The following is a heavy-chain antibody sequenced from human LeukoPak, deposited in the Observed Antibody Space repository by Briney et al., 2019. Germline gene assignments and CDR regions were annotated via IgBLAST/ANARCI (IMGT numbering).Heavy chain of an antibody. CDR3: ARSSGGYLDY. CDR1: AFTFSSYG. V-gene: IGHV3-48*01. Sequence: GGSLRLSCAASAFTFSSYGMNWVRQAPGKGLEWVSYISSSSSTIYYADSVKGRFTISRDNAKNSLYLQMNSLRAEDTAVYYCARSSGGYLDYWGQGTLVTVSS. CDR2: ISSSSSTI. J-gene: IGHJ4*02. D-gene: IGHD3-10*01.